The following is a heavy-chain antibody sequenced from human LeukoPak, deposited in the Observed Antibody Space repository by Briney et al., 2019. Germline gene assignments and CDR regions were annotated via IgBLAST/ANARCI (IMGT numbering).Heavy chain of an antibody. V-gene: IGHV4-39*01. CDR3: ARHSVGVSTFDP. CDR1: GGSISSTSYY. Sequence: SETLSLTCTVSGGSISSTSYYWGWIRQPPGKGLEWIGSVYHTGTTYYNPSLKSRVTISADPSKNHFSLKLSSVTAADTAVYYCARHSVGVSTFDPWGQGTLVTVSS. J-gene: IGHJ5*02. CDR2: VYHTGTT. D-gene: IGHD1-26*01.